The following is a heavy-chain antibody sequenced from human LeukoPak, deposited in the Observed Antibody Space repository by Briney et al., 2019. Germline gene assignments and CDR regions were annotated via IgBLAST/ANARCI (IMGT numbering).Heavy chain of an antibody. D-gene: IGHD3-22*01. CDR3: ARGDYYDSSGYDY. J-gene: IGHJ4*02. CDR2: IYYSGST. V-gene: IGHV4-59*08. CDR1: GGSINNYY. Sequence: SETLSLTCTVSGGSINNYYWSWIRQPPGKGLEWIGYIYYSGSTNYNPSLKSRVTISVDTSKNQFSLKLSSVTAADTAVYYCARGDYYDSSGYDYWGQGTLVTVSS.